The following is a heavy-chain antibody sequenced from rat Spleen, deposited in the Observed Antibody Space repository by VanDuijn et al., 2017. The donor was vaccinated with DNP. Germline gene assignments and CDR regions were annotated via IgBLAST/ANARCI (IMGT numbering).Heavy chain of an antibody. Sequence: EVQLVESGGDLVQPGGSLKLSCVASGFIFNNYWMTWIRQVPGKGLEWVASITSSGDTTFYPDSVKGRFTISRDNAKNTLYLQMSKLGSEDTAIYYCARLGWHGWFAYWGQGTLVTVSS. J-gene: IGHJ3*01. D-gene: IGHD1-11*01. CDR1: GFIFNNYW. CDR2: ITSSGDTT. CDR3: ARLGWHGWFAY. V-gene: IGHV5-31*01.